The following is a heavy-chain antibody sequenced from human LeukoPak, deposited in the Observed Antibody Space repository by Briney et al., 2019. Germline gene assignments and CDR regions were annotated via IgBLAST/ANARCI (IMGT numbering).Heavy chain of an antibody. Sequence: GGSLRLSCAASGFTFSSYWRSWVRQAPGKGLEWVANIKQDGSEKYYVDSVKGRFTISRDNAKNSLYLQMNRLRAEDTAVYYCARDVEPDAFDIWGQGTMVTVSS. CDR2: IKQDGSEK. CDR3: ARDVEPDAFDI. V-gene: IGHV3-7*01. CDR1: GFTFSSYW. D-gene: IGHD1-1*01. J-gene: IGHJ3*02.